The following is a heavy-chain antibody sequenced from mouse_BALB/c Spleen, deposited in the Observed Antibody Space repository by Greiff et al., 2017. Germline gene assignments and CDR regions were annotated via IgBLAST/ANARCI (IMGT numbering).Heavy chain of an antibody. CDR3: TYGNYDYAMDY. Sequence: EVQGVESGGGLVQPGGSMKLSCVASGFTFSNYWMNWVRQSPEKGLEWVAEIRLKSNNYATHYAESVKGRFTISRDDSKSSVYLQMNNLRAEDTGIYYCTYGNYDYAMDYWGQGTSVTVSS. CDR1: GFTFSNYW. J-gene: IGHJ4*01. CDR2: IRLKSNNYAT. D-gene: IGHD2-1*01. V-gene: IGHV6-6*02.